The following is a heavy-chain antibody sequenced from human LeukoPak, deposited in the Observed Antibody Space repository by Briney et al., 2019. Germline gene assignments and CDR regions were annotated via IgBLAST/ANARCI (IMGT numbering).Heavy chain of an antibody. J-gene: IGHJ6*03. V-gene: IGHV3-33*06. D-gene: IGHD3-3*01. Sequence: GRSLRLSCAASGFTFSSYGMHWVRQAPGKGLEWVAVIWYDGSNKYYADSVKGRFTISRDNSKNTLYLQMNSLRAEDTAVYCCAKSPQRFLEYYYMDVWGKGTTVTVSS. CDR2: IWYDGSNK. CDR1: GFTFSSYG. CDR3: AKSPQRFLEYYYMDV.